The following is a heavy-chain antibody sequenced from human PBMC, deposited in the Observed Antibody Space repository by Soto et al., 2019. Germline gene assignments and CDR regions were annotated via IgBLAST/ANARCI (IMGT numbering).Heavy chain of an antibody. D-gene: IGHD6-13*01. CDR3: ARIDGIAAAPFLAYYGMDV. Sequence: GGSLRLSCAASGFTFSSHWMHWVRQAPGKGLMWVSRINSDGSSTSYAESVKGRFTISRDNAKNTVFLQMNSLRAEDTAVYYCARIDGIAAAPFLAYYGMDVWAQGTTVTGSS. V-gene: IGHV3-74*01. CDR2: INSDGSST. J-gene: IGHJ6*02. CDR1: GFTFSSHW.